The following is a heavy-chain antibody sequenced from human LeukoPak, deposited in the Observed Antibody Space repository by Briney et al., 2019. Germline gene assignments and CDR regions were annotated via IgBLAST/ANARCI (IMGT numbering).Heavy chain of an antibody. D-gene: IGHD6-19*01. V-gene: IGHV4-38-2*02. CDR2: INHSGST. Sequence: SETLSLTCTVSGYSISSGYYWSWIRQPPGKGLEWIGEINHSGSTNYNPSLKSRVTISVDTSKNQFSLKLSSVTAADTAVYYCARHYSSGWYFVAHWGQGTLVTVSS. CDR1: GYSISSGYY. CDR3: ARHYSSGWYFVAH. J-gene: IGHJ4*02.